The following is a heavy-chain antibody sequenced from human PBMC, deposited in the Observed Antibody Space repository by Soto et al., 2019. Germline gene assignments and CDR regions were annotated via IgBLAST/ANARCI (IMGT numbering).Heavy chain of an antibody. J-gene: IGHJ6*02. CDR3: ARDRYCSGGSCYGMDV. D-gene: IGHD2-15*01. Sequence: ASVKVSCKASGYTFTSYGISWVRQAPGQGLEWMGWISAYNGNTNYAQKLQGRVTMTTDTSTSTAYMELRSLRSDDTAVYYCARDRYCSGGSCYGMDVWGQGTTVTVSS. V-gene: IGHV1-18*01. CDR2: ISAYNGNT. CDR1: GYTFTSYG.